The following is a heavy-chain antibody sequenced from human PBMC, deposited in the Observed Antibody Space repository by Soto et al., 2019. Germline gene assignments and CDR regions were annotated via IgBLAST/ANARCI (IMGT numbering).Heavy chain of an antibody. Sequence: QVQLQESGPGLVKPSETLSLTCTVSGGSVNSDNYYWSWIRQPPGKGLEWIGYIYYTGRTNYNPSLMSRVTISLDASRNQFSLKLSSVTAADTAVFYCAREYSNSPEAFDSWGQGTLVTVSS. CDR2: IYYTGRT. V-gene: IGHV4-61*01. CDR1: GGSVNSDNYY. J-gene: IGHJ4*02. D-gene: IGHD1-26*01. CDR3: AREYSNSPEAFDS.